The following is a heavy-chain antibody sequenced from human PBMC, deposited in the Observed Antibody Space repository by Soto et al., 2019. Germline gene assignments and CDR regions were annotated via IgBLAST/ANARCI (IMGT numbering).Heavy chain of an antibody. D-gene: IGHD3-3*01. CDR3: ARDRSYYDFWSGYPDY. V-gene: IGHV3-21*01. Sequence: PGGSLRLSCAASGFTFSSYSMNWVRQAPGKGLEWVSSISSSSSYIYYADSVKGRFTISRDNAKNSLFLQMNSLRAEDTAVYYCARDRSYYDFWSGYPDYWGQGTLVTVSS. CDR1: GFTFSSYS. J-gene: IGHJ4*02. CDR2: ISSSSSYI.